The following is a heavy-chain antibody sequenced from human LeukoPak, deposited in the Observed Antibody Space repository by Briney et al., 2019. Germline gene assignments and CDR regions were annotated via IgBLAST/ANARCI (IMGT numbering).Heavy chain of an antibody. Sequence: GSLGLSCSGSGFPLSKYWIGLGRPGSGEGLEGGANLKQGGRGEYYVDSVTGRFTISRDNAKNSLFLQMNSLRAEDTALYYCARARRADLRFGESFRHSKAVRAFDIWGQGTMVTVSS. CDR1: GFPLSKYW. CDR3: ARARRADLRFGESFRHSKAVRAFDI. J-gene: IGHJ3*02. CDR2: LKQGGRGE. D-gene: IGHD3-10*01. V-gene: IGHV3-7*01.